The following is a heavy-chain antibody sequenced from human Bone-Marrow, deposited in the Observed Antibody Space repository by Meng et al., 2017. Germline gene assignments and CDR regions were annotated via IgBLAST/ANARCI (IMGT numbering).Heavy chain of an antibody. J-gene: IGHJ4*02. D-gene: IGHD6-13*01. Sequence: GESLKISCTASGFTFSNYWMNWVRQAPGKGLEWVANIKEDGSAENFVDSLRGRFTISRDNVKNSLFLQLNSLRAEDTAVYYCARGPSGSTDYWGQGTLVTVSS. CDR2: IKEDGSAE. V-gene: IGHV3-7*01. CDR3: ARGPSGSTDY. CDR1: GFTFSNYW.